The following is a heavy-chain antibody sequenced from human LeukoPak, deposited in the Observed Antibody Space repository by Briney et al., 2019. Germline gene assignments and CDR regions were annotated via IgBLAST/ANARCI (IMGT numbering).Heavy chain of an antibody. Sequence: LETLSLTCAVSGGSISSSNWWSWVRQPPGKGLEWIGEIYHSGSTNYNPSLKSRVTISVDKSKNQFSLKLSSVTAADTAVYYCATSLAPDQFDYWGQGTLVTVSS. CDR1: GGSISSSNW. CDR2: IYHSGST. J-gene: IGHJ4*02. V-gene: IGHV4-4*02. CDR3: ATSLAPDQFDY. D-gene: IGHD2-2*01.